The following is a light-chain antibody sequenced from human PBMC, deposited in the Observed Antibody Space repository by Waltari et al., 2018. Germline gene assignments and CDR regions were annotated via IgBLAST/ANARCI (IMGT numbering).Light chain of an antibody. J-gene: IGKJ1*01. V-gene: IGKV1-39*01. CDR1: QIISIY. Sequence: DSQMTQSPSSLSASVVDSFTITCRASQIISIYLNRNQQKPGKAPKILIYAASTLQSGVPSRFSGSGSGTDFTLTISSLQPEDFATYYCQKSSSTPPWTFGQGTKLEIK. CDR2: AAS. CDR3: QKSSSTPPWT.